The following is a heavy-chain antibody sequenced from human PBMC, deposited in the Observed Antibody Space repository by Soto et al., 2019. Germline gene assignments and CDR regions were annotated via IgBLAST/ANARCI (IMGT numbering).Heavy chain of an antibody. J-gene: IGHJ4*02. V-gene: IGHV1-58*01. CDR3: AAETTYSSGWYEDY. Sequence: GASVKVSCKASGFTFTSSAVQWVRQARGQRLEWIGWIVVGSGNTNYAQKFQERVTITRDMSTSTAYMELSSLRSEDTAVYYCAAETTYSSGWYEDYWGQGTRVTVSS. CDR2: IVVGSGNT. D-gene: IGHD6-19*01. CDR1: GFTFTSSA.